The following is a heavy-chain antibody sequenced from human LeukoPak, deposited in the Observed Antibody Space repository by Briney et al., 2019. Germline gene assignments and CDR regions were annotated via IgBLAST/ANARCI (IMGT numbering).Heavy chain of an antibody. CDR3: ARAYYYDSSGYLPDGDY. CDR2: IIPIFGTA. Sequence: SVKVSCKASGGTFSSYAISWVRQAPGQGLEWMGGIIPIFGTANYAQKFQGRVTITADESTSTAYMELGSLRSEDTAVYYCARAYYYDSSGYLPDGDYWGQGTLVTVSS. D-gene: IGHD3-22*01. J-gene: IGHJ4*02. V-gene: IGHV1-69*01. CDR1: GGTFSSYA.